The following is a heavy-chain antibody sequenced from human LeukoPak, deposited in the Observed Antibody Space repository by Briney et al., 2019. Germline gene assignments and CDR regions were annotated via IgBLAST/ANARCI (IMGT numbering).Heavy chain of an antibody. V-gene: IGHV1-69*06. CDR3: ARAPGGGSYSDY. CDR1: GGTFSSYA. CDR2: IIPIFGTA. J-gene: IGHJ4*02. D-gene: IGHD4-23*01. Sequence: ASVKVSCKASGGTFSSYAISWVRQAPGQGLEWMGGIIPIFGTANYAQKFQGRVTITADKSTSTAYMELSSLRSEDTAVYYCARAPGGGSYSDYWGQGTLATVSS.